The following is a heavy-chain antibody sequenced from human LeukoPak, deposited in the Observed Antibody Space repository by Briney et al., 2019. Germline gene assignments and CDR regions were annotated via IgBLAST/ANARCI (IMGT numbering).Heavy chain of an antibody. CDR1: GGSFSGYY. V-gene: IGHV4-34*01. Sequence: SETLSLTCTVSGGSFSGYYWSWIRQPPGKGLEWIGEINHSGSTNYNPSLKSRVTISVDTSKNQFSLKLSSVTAADTAVYYCARGPFGDYVDYWGQGTLVTVSS. J-gene: IGHJ4*02. D-gene: IGHD3-10*01. CDR3: ARGPFGDYVDY. CDR2: INHSGST.